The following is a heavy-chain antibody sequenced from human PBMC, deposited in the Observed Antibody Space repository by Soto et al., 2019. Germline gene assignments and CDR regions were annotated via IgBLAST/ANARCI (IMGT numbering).Heavy chain of an antibody. J-gene: IGHJ5*02. D-gene: IGHD1-1*01. CDR1: GGSFSGYY. CDR3: ARQGGSERRFDP. V-gene: IGHV4-34*01. CDR2: INHSGST. Sequence: NPSETLSLTCAVYGGSFSGYYWSWIRQPPGKGLEWIGEINHSGSTVYNPSLKSRVTISVDTSKNQFSLKLNSVTAADTAVYYCARQGGSERRFDPWGQGTLVTVSS.